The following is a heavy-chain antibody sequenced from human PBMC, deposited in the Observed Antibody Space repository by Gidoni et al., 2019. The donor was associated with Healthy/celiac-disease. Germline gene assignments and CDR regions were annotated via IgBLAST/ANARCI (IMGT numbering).Heavy chain of an antibody. D-gene: IGHD2-2*02. CDR1: GFTFSSYA. CDR2: ISGSGGST. CDR3: AKGGSCSSTSCYTADYYYMDV. Sequence: EVQLLESGGGLVQPGGSLRLSCAASGFTFSSYAMSWVRQAPGKGLELVSAISGSGGSTYYADSVKGRFTISRDNSKNTLYLQMNSLRAEDTAVYYCAKGGSCSSTSCYTADYYYMDVWGKGTTVTVSS. J-gene: IGHJ6*03. V-gene: IGHV3-23*01.